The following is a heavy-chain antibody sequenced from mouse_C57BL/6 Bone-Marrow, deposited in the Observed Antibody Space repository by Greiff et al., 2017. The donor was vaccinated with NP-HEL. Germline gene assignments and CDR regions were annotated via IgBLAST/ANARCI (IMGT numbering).Heavy chain of an antibody. CDR1: GYSIISGYY. J-gene: IGHJ3*01. CDR2: ISYDGSN. V-gene: IGHV3-6*01. Sequence: EVKLQESGPGLVKPSQSLSLTCSVTGYSIISGYYWNWIRQFPGNKLEWMAYISYDGSNNYNPSLKNRISITRDISKNQFFLKLTSVTTEDTATYYCARDGGYYGSPFAYWGQGTLVTVSA. CDR3: ARDGGYYGSPFAY. D-gene: IGHD1-1*01.